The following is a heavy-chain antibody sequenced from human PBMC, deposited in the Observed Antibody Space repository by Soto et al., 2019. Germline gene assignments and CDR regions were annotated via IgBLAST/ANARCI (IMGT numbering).Heavy chain of an antibody. Sequence: PGGSLRLSCAASGFSVSSNYMSWVRQAPGKGLEWVSVIYTGGSTHYADSVEGRFTISRDNSKNTLYLQMNSLGAEDTAVYYCARDFVVGGPTINYYYGMDVWGQGTTVTVSS. CDR3: ARDFVVGGPTINYYYGMDV. D-gene: IGHD1-26*01. V-gene: IGHV3-66*01. CDR2: IYTGGST. J-gene: IGHJ6*02. CDR1: GFSVSSNY.